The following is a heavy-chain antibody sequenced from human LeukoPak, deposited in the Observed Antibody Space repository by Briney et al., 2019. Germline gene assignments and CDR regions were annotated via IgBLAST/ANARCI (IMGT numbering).Heavy chain of an antibody. J-gene: IGHJ4*02. CDR1: GGSISSYY. CDR2: IYYSGST. D-gene: IGHD3-22*01. Sequence: SETLSLTCTVSGGSISSYYWSWIRQPPGKGLEWIGYIYYSGSTNYNPSLKSRVTISVDTSKNQFSLKLSSVTAADTAVYYCARSQWYDSSGYYYYFDYWGQGTLVTVSS. V-gene: IGHV4-59*12. CDR3: ARSQWYDSSGYYYYFDY.